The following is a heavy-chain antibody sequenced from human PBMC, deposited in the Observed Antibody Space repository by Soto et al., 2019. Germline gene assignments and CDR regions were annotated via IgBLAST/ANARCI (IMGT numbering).Heavy chain of an antibody. J-gene: IGHJ6*02. V-gene: IGHV3-21*01. CDR3: ARRLEYCSGGSCYLHGYYYYGMDV. CDR2: ISSSSSYI. D-gene: IGHD2-15*01. CDR1: GFTFSSYS. Sequence: GGSLRLSCAASGFTFSSYSMNWVRQAPGKGLEWVSSISSSSSYIYYADSVKGRFTISRDNAKNSLYLQMNSLRAEDTAVYYCARRLEYCSGGSCYLHGYYYYGMDVWGQGTTVTVSS.